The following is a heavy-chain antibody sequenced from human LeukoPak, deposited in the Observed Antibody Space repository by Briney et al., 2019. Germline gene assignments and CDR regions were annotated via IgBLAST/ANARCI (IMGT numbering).Heavy chain of an antibody. CDR1: GFTFSSYG. CDR3: AKDRRGISVSRIAAAGTGRLDY. D-gene: IGHD6-13*01. CDR2: IRYDGSNK. J-gene: IGHJ4*02. V-gene: IGHV3-30*02. Sequence: GGSLRLSCAASGFTFSSYGMHWVRQAPGKGLEWVAFIRYDGSNKYYADSVKGRFTISRDNSKNTLYLQMNSLRAEDTAVYYCAKDRRGISVSRIAAAGTGRLDYWGQGTLVTVSS.